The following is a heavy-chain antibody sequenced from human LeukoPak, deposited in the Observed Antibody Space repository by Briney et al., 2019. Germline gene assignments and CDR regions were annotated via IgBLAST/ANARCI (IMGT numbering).Heavy chain of an antibody. CDR1: GGSFSGYY. J-gene: IGHJ4*02. D-gene: IGHD2-8*01. CDR2: INHSGST. CDR3: ARGHNDYGDY. Sequence: SETLSLTCAVYGGSFSGYYWSWIRRPPGKGLEWIGEINHSGSTNYNPSLKSRVTISVGTSKNQFSLKLSSVTAADTAVYYCARGHNDYGDYWGQGTLVTVSS. V-gene: IGHV4-34*01.